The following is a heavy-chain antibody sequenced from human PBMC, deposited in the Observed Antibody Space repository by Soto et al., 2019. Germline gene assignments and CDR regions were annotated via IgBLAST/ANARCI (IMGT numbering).Heavy chain of an antibody. D-gene: IGHD3-10*01. CDR2: IYYSGST. CDR1: GGSISSSSYY. Sequence: SETLSLTCTVSGGSISSSSYYWGWIRQPPGKGLEWIGSIYYSGSTYYNPSLKSRVTISVDTSKNQFSLKLSSVTAADTAVYYCARPRYGSGNWFDPWGQGTLVTVSS. J-gene: IGHJ5*02. CDR3: ARPRYGSGNWFDP. V-gene: IGHV4-39*01.